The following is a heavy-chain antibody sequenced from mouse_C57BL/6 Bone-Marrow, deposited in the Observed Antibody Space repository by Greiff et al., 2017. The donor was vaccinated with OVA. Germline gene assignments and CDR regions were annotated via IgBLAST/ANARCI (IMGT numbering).Heavy chain of an antibody. CDR3: ARRDLGGDY. Sequence: VQLQQPGAELVRPGSSVKLSCKASGYTFTSYWMHWVKQRPIQGLEWIGNIDTSNSETQYNQKFKDKATLTVDKSSSTAYMPLSSLTSEDSAVYYCARRDLGGDYWGQGTTLTVSS. J-gene: IGHJ2*01. V-gene: IGHV1-52*01. CDR2: IDTSNSET. D-gene: IGHD3-3*01. CDR1: GYTFTSYW.